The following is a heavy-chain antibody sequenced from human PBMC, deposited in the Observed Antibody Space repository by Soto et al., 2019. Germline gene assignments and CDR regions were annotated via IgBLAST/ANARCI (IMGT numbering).Heavy chain of an antibody. V-gene: IGHV3-64*01. CDR1: GFTFSSYA. D-gene: IGHD6-13*01. J-gene: IGHJ4*02. CDR2: ISSNGGST. CDR3: ARSKLAAAGKIIDY. Sequence: EVQLVESGGGLVQPGGSLRLSCAASGFTFSSYAMHWVRQAPGTGLEYVSAISSNGGSTYYANSVKGRFTISRDNSKNRLFLHVGCFRAVGIAVYYCARSKLAAAGKIIDYWGQGTLVTVAS.